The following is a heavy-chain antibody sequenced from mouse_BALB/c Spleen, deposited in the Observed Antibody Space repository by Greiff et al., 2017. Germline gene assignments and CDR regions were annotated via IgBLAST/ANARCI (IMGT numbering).Heavy chain of an antibody. J-gene: IGHJ2*01. CDR2: ISYSGST. Sequence: EVQLQQSGPGLVKPSQSLSLTCTVTGYSITSDYAWNWIRQFPGNKLEWMGYISYSGSTSYNPSLKSRISITRDTSKNQFFLQLNSVTTEDTATYYCARYDYRFDYWGQGTTLTVSS. V-gene: IGHV3-2*02. CDR1: GYSITSDYA. D-gene: IGHD2-4*01. CDR3: ARYDYRFDY.